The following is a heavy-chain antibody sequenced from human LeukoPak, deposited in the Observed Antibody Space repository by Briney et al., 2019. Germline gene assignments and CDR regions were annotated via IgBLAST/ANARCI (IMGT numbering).Heavy chain of an antibody. CDR2: IYPRDGST. J-gene: IGHJ4*02. D-gene: IGHD6-13*01. CDR3: ARGNRGQLAYLDY. V-gene: IGHV1-46*01. Sequence: ASVKVSCKASGYTFTSNYIHWVRQAPGQGLEWMGMIYPRDGSTSYAQKFQGRVTVTRDTSTSTVHMELSGLRSEDTAVYYCARGNRGQLAYLDYWGQGTLVTVSS. CDR1: GYTFTSNY.